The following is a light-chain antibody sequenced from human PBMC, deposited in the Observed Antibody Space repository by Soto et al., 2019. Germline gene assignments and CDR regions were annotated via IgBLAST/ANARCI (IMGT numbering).Light chain of an antibody. V-gene: IGKV3-20*01. CDR3: QQVGNSPGFT. J-gene: IGKJ3*01. Sequence: EIVLTQSPGTLSLSPGERATLSCRASQSINSRYLAWYQQKPGQAPRLLIYGASSRATGIPDRFSGSGSGSAFTLTSSRLEPEDFAVYYGQQVGNSPGFTFGPGTKVDIK. CDR2: GAS. CDR1: QSINSRY.